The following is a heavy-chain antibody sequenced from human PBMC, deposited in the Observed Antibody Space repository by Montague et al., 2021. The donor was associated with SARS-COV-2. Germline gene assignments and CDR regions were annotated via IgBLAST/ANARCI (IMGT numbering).Heavy chain of an antibody. CDR1: GFSISSGFY. V-gene: IGHV4-38-2*01. D-gene: IGHD5-12*01. Sequence: SETLSLTCSVSGFSISSGFYWAWIRQSPGKGPEWIGTVYHSGYTHYNPSLKGRVTVSIDTYKNQFSLTVTSVTAADTAVYFCARRGYTGSDYFDYWGQGTLVTVSS. CDR3: ARRGYTGSDYFDY. J-gene: IGHJ4*02. CDR2: VYHSGYT.